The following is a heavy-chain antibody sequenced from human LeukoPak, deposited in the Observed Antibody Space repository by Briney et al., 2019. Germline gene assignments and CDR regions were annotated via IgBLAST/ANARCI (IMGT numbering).Heavy chain of an antibody. CDR3: ARDPVEWELLLDY. V-gene: IGHV3-7*01. J-gene: IGHJ4*02. Sequence: PGGSLRLSCAASGFTFSSYWMGWVRQAPGKRLEWVANMNTDGSEKYYADSAKGRFTISRDNARNSVYLQMNSLRVEDTAVYYCARDPVEWELLLDYWGQGTLVTVSS. CDR1: GFTFSSYW. D-gene: IGHD1-26*01. CDR2: MNTDGSEK.